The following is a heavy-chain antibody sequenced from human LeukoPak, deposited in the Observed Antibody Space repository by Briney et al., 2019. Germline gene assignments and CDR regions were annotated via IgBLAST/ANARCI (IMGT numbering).Heavy chain of an antibody. Sequence: GGSLRLSCAASGFTFSSYWMHWVRQAPGKGLVWVSRINSDGSSTSYADSVKGRFTISRDNSKNTLYLQMNSLRAEDTAVYYCAKGTAMVSPLDYWGQGTLVTVSS. D-gene: IGHD5-18*01. CDR2: INSDGSST. J-gene: IGHJ4*02. CDR3: AKGTAMVSPLDY. V-gene: IGHV3-74*01. CDR1: GFTFSSYW.